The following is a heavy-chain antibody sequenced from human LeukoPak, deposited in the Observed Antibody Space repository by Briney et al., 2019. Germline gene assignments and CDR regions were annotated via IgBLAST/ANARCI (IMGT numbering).Heavy chain of an antibody. D-gene: IGHD6-13*01. CDR3: VRGVGVSRFNYLDS. CDR1: GFTFSYYT. CDR2: IWYDASNK. J-gene: IGHJ4*02. Sequence: PGGSLRLSCAASGFTFSYYTMHWVRQAPGKGLEWVAVIWYDASNKYYADSVKGRFTISRDNSKNTLYLQMNTLRDDDTAVYYCVRGVGVSRFNYLDSWGQGTLVIVSS. V-gene: IGHV3-33*08.